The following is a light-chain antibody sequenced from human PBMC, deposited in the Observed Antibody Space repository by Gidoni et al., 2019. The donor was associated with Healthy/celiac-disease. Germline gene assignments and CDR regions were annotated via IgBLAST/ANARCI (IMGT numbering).Light chain of an antibody. J-gene: IGLJ3*02. CDR3: SSYTSSSWV. CDR1: SSDVGGYNY. V-gene: IGLV2-14*01. Sequence: QSALTLPASVSGSPRQSITISCTGTSSDVGGYNYVSWYQQHPGKAPKLMIYEVSNRPSGVSKRFSGSKSGNTASLTISGLQAEDEADYYCSSYTSSSWVFGGGTKLTVL. CDR2: EVS.